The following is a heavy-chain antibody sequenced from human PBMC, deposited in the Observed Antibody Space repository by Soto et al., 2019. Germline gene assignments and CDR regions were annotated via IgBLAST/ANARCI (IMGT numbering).Heavy chain of an antibody. CDR2: INHSGST. V-gene: IGHV4-34*01. CDR3: TKCRRTDAEAYSFDY. CDR1: GGSFSGYY. Sequence: TLSLTCAVYGGSFSGYYWSWIRQPPGKGLEWIGEINHSGSTNYNPSLKSRVTISVDTSKNQFSLQLSSVTAADTAVYFCTKCRRTDAEAYSFDYWGQGALVTGSS. J-gene: IGHJ4*02. D-gene: IGHD2-21*01.